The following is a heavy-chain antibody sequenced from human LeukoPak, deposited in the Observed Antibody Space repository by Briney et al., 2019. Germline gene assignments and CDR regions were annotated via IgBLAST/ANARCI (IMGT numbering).Heavy chain of an antibody. Sequence: GGSLRLSCAASGFTFSSYAMHWVRQAPGKGLEWVAVISYDGSNKYYADSVKGRFTISRDNSKNTLYLQMNSLRGEDTAVYYCATPLDFLDYWGQGTLVTVSS. J-gene: IGHJ4*02. CDR2: ISYDGSNK. V-gene: IGHV3-30-3*01. CDR1: GFTFSSYA. D-gene: IGHD3-3*01. CDR3: ATPLDFLDY.